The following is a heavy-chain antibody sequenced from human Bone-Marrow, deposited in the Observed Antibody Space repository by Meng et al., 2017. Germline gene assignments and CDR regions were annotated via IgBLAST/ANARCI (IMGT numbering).Heavy chain of an antibody. D-gene: IGHD3-10*01. V-gene: IGHV1-69*05. CDR3: ARSGGSGSYYRYYFDY. CDR2: ITPIFGTA. CDR1: GGTFSSYA. J-gene: IGHJ4*02. Sequence: SVKLSCKASGGTFSSYAISWVRQAPGQGLEWMGGITPIFGTANYAQKFQGRVTITTYESTSTAYMELSSLRSEDTAVYYCARSGGSGSYYRYYFDYWGQGTLVTVSS.